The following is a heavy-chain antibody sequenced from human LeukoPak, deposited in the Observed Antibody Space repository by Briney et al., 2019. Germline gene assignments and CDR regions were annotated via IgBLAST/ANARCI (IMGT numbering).Heavy chain of an antibody. CDR3: ARNLNFDY. Sequence: GGSLRLSCAASGFTVSSNQMSSVRQAPGKGLEWVSILYSGGNRYYADSVKGRFTISRDSSQNTLILQMNSLRAEETAVYYCARNLNFDYWGQGTLVTVSS. CDR2: LYSGGNR. J-gene: IGHJ4*02. V-gene: IGHV3-66*01. CDR1: GFTVSSNQ.